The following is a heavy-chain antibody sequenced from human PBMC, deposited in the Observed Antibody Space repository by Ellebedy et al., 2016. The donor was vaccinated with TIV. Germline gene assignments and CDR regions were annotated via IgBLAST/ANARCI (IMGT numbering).Heavy chain of an antibody. CDR2: IYYTGST. CDR3: AREFRYDFWRGPLDH. CDR1: LVSISSHY. Sequence: SETLSLTXTVSLVSISSHYGTWIRQPPGKGLDWIGNIYYTGSTSYSPSLTGRVTISIDTPKNQFSLKVTSVTAADTAVYYCAREFRYDFWRGPLDHWGQGTTVTVSS. D-gene: IGHD3-3*01. V-gene: IGHV4-59*11. J-gene: IGHJ4*02.